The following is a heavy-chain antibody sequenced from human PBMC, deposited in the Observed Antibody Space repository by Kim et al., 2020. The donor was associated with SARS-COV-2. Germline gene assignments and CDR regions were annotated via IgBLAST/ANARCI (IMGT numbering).Heavy chain of an antibody. CDR3: ARGGSSGWY. D-gene: IGHD6-19*01. V-gene: IGHV3-74*03. CDR2: T. Sequence: TKYADSEKCRFTISRDNAKNTLYLQMNSLRAEDTAVYYCARGGSSGWYWGQGTLVTVSS. J-gene: IGHJ4*02.